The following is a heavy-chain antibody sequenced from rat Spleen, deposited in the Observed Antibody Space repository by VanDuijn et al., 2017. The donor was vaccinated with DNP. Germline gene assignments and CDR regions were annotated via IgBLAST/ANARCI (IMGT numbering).Heavy chain of an antibody. CDR2: ITSSGGST. CDR1: GFTFNNYW. CDR3: ARDNPHYYDGYYEANYFDY. J-gene: IGHJ2*01. V-gene: IGHV5-31*01. Sequence: EVQLVESGGGLVQPGRSLKLSCVASGFTFNNYWMTWIRQVPGKGLEWVASITSSGGSTYYPDSVKGRFTISRDNAKNTLYLQMNSLRSEDTATYYCARDNPHYYDGYYEANYFDYWGQGVMVTVSS. D-gene: IGHD1-12*03.